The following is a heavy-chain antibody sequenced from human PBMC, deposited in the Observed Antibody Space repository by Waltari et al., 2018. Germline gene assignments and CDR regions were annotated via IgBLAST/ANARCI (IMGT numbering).Heavy chain of an antibody. CDR1: GVTFSSYA. CDR3: AKDRSPAGKYQLRITTFDY. V-gene: IGHV3-23*01. D-gene: IGHD2-2*01. J-gene: IGHJ4*02. CDR2: ISGSGGSK. Sequence: EVQLLESGGGLVQPGGSLRLSCAASGVTFSSYALSWVRQAPGKGLEWVSAISGSGGSKYYADSVKGRFTISRDNSKNTLYLQMNSLRAEDTAVYYCAKDRSPAGKYQLRITTFDYWGQGTLVTVSS.